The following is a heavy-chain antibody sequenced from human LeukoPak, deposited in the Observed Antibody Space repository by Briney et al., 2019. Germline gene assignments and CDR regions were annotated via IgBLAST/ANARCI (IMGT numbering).Heavy chain of an antibody. V-gene: IGHV3-20*04. CDR3: ARDSSWYDREYFDY. D-gene: IGHD6-13*01. CDR1: GFTFDDYG. CDR2: INWNGGST. J-gene: IGHJ4*02. Sequence: GGSLRLSCAASGFTFDDYGMSWVRQAPGKGLEWVSGINWNGGSTGYADSVKGRFTVSRDNAKNSLYLQMNSLRAEDTALYYCARDSSWYDREYFDYWGQGTPVTVSS.